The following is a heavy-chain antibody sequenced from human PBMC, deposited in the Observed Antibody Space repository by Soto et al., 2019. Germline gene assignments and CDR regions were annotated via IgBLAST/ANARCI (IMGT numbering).Heavy chain of an antibody. V-gene: IGHV2-5*02. CDR2: VFWDDDK. D-gene: IGHD2-15*01. Sequence: QITMRESGPTLVKPTQTLTLTCSFSGFSLSASGVGVGWIRQPPGKALEWLALVFWDDDKFYSPPLQSRLTITKVTTKNQVVLTVTNIDPVDTATSYCAHSSPGGSFDVWGQGTMVTVSS. CDR1: GFSLSASGVG. CDR3: AHSSPGGSFDV. J-gene: IGHJ3*01.